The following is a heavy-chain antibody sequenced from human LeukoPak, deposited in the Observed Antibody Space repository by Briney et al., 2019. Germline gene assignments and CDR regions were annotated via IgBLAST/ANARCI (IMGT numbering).Heavy chain of an antibody. V-gene: IGHV4-59*01. CDR2: IYYSGST. CDR3: ASSSITTYYYDSIVD. J-gene: IGHJ4*02. Sequence: PSETLSLTCTVSGGSLSSYYWSWIRQPPGKGLEWIGYIYYSGSTNYNPSLKSRVTISVDTSKNQFSLKLSSVTAADTAVYYCASSSITTYYYDSIVDWGQGTLVTVSS. CDR1: GGSLSSYY. D-gene: IGHD3-22*01.